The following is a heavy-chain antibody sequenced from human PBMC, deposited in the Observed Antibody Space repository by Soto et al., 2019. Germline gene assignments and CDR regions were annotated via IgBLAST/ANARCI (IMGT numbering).Heavy chain of an antibody. Sequence: QVQLQESGPGLVKPSETLSLTCTVSGGSVSSGSYYWSWIRQPPGKELEWIGYIYYSGSTNYNPSLKSRVTISVDTSKNQFSLKLSSVTAADTAAYYCARLATDYYYGMDVWGQGTTVTVSS. CDR3: ARLATDYYYGMDV. CDR2: IYYSGST. CDR1: GGSVSSGSYY. V-gene: IGHV4-61*01. J-gene: IGHJ6*02.